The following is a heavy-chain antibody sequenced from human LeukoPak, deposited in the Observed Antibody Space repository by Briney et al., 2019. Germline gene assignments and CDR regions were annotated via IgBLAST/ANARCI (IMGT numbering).Heavy chain of an antibody. J-gene: IGHJ4*02. CDR2: IKQDGSEK. CDR3: ARLSWLSTNDFDS. Sequence: GGSLRLSCAVSGFTFSSYWMSWVRQAPGKGLEWVANIKQDGSEKYYVDSVKGRFTISRDNAKNSLYLQMNSLRAEDTAVYHCARLSWLSTNDFDSWGQGTLVTVSS. CDR1: GFTFSSYW. D-gene: IGHD3-22*01. V-gene: IGHV3-7*01.